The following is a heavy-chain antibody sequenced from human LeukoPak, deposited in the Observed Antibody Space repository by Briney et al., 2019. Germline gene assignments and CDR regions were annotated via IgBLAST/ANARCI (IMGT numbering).Heavy chain of an antibody. CDR2: ISSSGSTI. Sequence: GGSLRLSCAASGFTFSDYYMSWIRQAPGKGLEWVSYISSSGSTIYYADSVKGRFTISRDNAKNSLYLQMNSLRAEDTAVYYCARESRYCSSTSCPPLDYWGQGTLVTVSS. J-gene: IGHJ4*02. CDR3: ARESRYCSSTSCPPLDY. CDR1: GFTFSDYY. V-gene: IGHV3-11*04. D-gene: IGHD2-2*01.